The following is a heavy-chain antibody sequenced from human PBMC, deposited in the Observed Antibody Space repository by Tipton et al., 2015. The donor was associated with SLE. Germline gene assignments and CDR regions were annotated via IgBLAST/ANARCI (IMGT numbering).Heavy chain of an antibody. D-gene: IGHD6-6*01. CDR1: GYSISSGYY. CDR2: IYHSGST. Sequence: TLSLTCAVSGYSISSGYYWGWIRQPPGKGLEWIGSIYHSGSTYYNPSLKSRVTMSVDTSKNQFSLKLSSVTAADTAVYYCARSRKYPYYMDVWGKGTTVTVSS. J-gene: IGHJ6*03. V-gene: IGHV4-38-2*01. CDR3: ARSRKYPYYMDV.